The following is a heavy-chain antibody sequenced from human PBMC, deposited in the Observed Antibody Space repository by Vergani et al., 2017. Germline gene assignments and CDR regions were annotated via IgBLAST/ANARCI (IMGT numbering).Heavy chain of an antibody. D-gene: IGHD4-17*01. J-gene: IGHJ6*03. CDR2: INHSGST. CDR3: ARGFATTSGPNYYYYMDV. CDR1: GGSFSGYY. V-gene: IGHV4-34*01. Sequence: QVQLPQWGAGLLKPSETLSLTCAVYGGSFSGYYWSWIRQPPGKGLEWIGEINHSGSTNYNPSLKSRVTISVDTSKNQFSLKLSSVTAADTAVYYCARGFATTSGPNYYYYMDVWGKGTTVTVSS.